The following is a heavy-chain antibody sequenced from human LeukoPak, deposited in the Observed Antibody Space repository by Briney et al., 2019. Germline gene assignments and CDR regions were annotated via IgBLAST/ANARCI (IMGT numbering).Heavy chain of an antibody. CDR1: GFTFHNYA. CDR3: AKAVRGYLWYFDY. J-gene: IGHJ4*02. V-gene: IGHV3-23*01. Sequence: GGSLRLSCAALSGFTFHNYAMTWVRQAPGEGLEWVSTIGGGGGDTYYADSVKGLFTISRDNSKNTLYLQMNSLRADDTAVYFCAKAVRGYLWYFDYWGQGTLVSVSS. CDR2: IGGGGGDT. D-gene: IGHD2-2*03.